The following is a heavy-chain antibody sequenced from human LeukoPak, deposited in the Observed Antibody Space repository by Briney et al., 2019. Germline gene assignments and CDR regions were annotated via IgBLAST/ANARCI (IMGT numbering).Heavy chain of an antibody. CDR2: IYYSGST. J-gene: IGHJ4*02. CDR1: GGSISSGGYY. CDR3: ARQGPIAVAGNIDY. V-gene: IGHV4-31*03. D-gene: IGHD6-19*01. Sequence: PSETLSLTCTVSGGSISSGGYYWSWIRQHPGKGLEWIGYIYYSGSTYYNPSLKSRVTISVDTSKNQFSLKLSSVTAADTAVYYCARQGPIAVAGNIDYWGQGTLVTVSS.